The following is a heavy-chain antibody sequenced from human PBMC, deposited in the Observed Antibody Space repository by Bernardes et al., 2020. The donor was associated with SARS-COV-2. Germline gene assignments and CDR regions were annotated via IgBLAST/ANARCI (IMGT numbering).Heavy chain of an antibody. CDR3: ARGSIMGQDSDH. Sequence: GWSLRLSCAASGFTFRSHWMHWVRQAPGKGLVWVSRINSDESSRNYADSVKGRFTISRDNAKNTLFLQMNSLRVEDTAVYYCARGSIMGQDSDHWGQGTQVTVSS. J-gene: IGHJ4*02. CDR2: INSDESSR. V-gene: IGHV3-74*01. CDR1: GFTFRSHW. D-gene: IGHD1-26*01.